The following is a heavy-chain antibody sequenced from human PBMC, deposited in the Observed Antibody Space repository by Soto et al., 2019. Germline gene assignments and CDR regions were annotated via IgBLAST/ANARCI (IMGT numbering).Heavy chain of an antibody. CDR1: GGSFSGYY. V-gene: IGHV4-34*01. Sequence: PSETLSLPCAVYGGSFSGYYWSWIRQPPGKGLEWIGEINHSGSTNYNPSLKSRVAISVDTSKNQFSLKLSSVTAADTAVYYCARGPNPAYYYDSSGSVDYWGQGTLVTVS. CDR3: ARGPNPAYYYDSSGSVDY. J-gene: IGHJ4*02. CDR2: INHSGST. D-gene: IGHD3-22*01.